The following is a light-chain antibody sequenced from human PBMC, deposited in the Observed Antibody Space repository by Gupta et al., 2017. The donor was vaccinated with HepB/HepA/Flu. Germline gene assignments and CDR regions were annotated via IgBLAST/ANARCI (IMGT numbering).Light chain of an antibody. CDR2: SAS. J-gene: IGKJ3*01. Sequence: QQKSGKAPQLLIYSASKLQSGVPSRFSGSGSGADFTLTISSLQPEDFATYYCQQSYSTPFTFGPGTKVDVK. CDR3: QQSYSTPFT. V-gene: IGKV1-39*01.